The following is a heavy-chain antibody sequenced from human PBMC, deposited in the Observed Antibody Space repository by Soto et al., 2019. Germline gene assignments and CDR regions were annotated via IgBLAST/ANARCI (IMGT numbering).Heavy chain of an antibody. J-gene: IGHJ6*02. CDR1: GYTFTSYA. Sequence: ASVKVSCKASGYTFTSYAMHWVRQAPGQRLEWMGWINAGNGNTKYSQKFQGRVTITRDTSASTAYMELSSLRSEDTAVYYCARSSGTTIFGVVTKTSYYYHYGMDVWGQGTKVTVSS. CDR3: ARSSGTTIFGVVTKTSYYYHYGMDV. CDR2: INAGNGNT. D-gene: IGHD3-3*01. V-gene: IGHV1-3*01.